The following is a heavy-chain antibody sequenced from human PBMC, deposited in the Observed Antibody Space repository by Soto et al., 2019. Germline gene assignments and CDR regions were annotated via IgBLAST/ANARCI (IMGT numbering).Heavy chain of an antibody. CDR1: GYSFTNYA. Sequence: ASVKVSCKASGYSFTNYAIHWVRQAPGQRLEWMGWINPGRGNTKDSQNFQGRVTITRDTSASTAYMELASLRSEDTAVYYCARGSPDTYYYYQMDVWGKGTTVTVSS. CDR2: INPGRGNT. D-gene: IGHD3-22*01. J-gene: IGHJ6*03. CDR3: ARGSPDTYYYYQMDV. V-gene: IGHV1-3*01.